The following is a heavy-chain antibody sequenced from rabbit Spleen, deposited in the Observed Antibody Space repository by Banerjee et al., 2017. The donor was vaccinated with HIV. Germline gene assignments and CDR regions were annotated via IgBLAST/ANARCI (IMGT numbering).Heavy chain of an antibody. CDR1: GVSFTNNNY. D-gene: IGHD7-1*01. CDR3: ARFYAGYGDFGYAAM. V-gene: IGHV1S40*01. Sequence: QSLEESGGDLVKPGASLTLTCTASGVSFTNNNYMCWVRQAPGKGLEWIACIDTGRSGFTYFASWAKGRFTISKTSSTTVTLQMTSLTAADTATYFCARFYAGYGDFGYAAMWGPGTLVTVS. J-gene: IGHJ4*01. CDR2: IDTGRSGFT.